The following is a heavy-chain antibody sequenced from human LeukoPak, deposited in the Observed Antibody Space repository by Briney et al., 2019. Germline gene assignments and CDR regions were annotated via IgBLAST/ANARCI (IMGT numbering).Heavy chain of an antibody. CDR2: ISSSSSYI. V-gene: IGHV3-21*01. D-gene: IGHD6-13*01. CDR1: GFTFSSYS. Sequence: PGGSLRLSCAASGFTFSSYSMNWVRQAPGKGLEWVSSISSSSSYIYYADSVKGRFTISRDNAKNPLYLQMNSLRAEDTAVYYCARVLAAAGSNWFAPWGQGTLVTVSS. CDR3: ARVLAAAGSNWFAP. J-gene: IGHJ5*02.